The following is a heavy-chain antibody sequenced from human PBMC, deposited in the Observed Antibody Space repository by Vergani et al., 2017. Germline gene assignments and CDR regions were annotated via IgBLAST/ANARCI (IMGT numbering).Heavy chain of an antibody. D-gene: IGHD6-19*01. Sequence: EVQLLESGGDMVQPGGSLRLSCAVSGFTLIMHDMSWVRQAPGKGLEWVSTVSASDRRTHYADSVKGRVTIPRDQSKNTLFLHMNSLRPEDTAVYDCAKVGRSEVAGLFGAFHV. CDR3: AKVGRSEVAGLFGAFHV. J-gene: IGHJ3*01. V-gene: IGHV3-23*01. CDR1: GFTLIMHD. CDR2: VSASDRRT.